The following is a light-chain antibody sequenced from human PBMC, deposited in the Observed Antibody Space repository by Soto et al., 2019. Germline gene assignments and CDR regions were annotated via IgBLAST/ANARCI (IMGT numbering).Light chain of an antibody. J-gene: IGKJ1*01. Sequence: ETVLTQSPGTVCLSPGERATLFCRASRSVRSSYLAWYQQKPGQAPRLLIYGASSRATGIPDRFSGSGSGTDFTLTISRLEPEDFAVYYCQHYGSSPPSWTFGQGTKVEIK. V-gene: IGKV3-20*01. CDR3: QHYGSSPPSWT. CDR2: GAS. CDR1: RSVRSSY.